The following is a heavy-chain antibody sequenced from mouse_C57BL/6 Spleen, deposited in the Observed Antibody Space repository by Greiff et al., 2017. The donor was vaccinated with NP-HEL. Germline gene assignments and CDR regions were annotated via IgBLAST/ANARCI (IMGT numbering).Heavy chain of an antibody. CDR3: ASSYYSNPWFAY. V-gene: IGHV14-2*01. CDR2: IDPEDGET. D-gene: IGHD2-5*01. J-gene: IGHJ3*01. CDR1: GFNIKDYY. Sequence: EVQRVESGAELVKPGASVKLSCTASGFNIKDYYMHWVKQRTEQGLEWIGRIDPEDGETKYAPKFQGKATITADTSSNTAYLQLSSLTSEDTAVYYCASSYYSNPWFAYWGQGTLVTVSA.